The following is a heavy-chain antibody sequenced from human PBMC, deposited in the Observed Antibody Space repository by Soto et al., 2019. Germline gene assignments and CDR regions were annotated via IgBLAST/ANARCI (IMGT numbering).Heavy chain of an antibody. V-gene: IGHV3-23*01. Sequence: GGSLRLSCAASGFTFSSYAMSWVRQAPGKGLEWVSAITYGGSSTYYADSVKGRFTISRDNSKNTLYLQMNSLRAEDTAVYYCAKDLYSGYLDYWGQGTLVTVSS. CDR1: GFTFSSYA. D-gene: IGHD5-12*01. CDR3: AKDLYSGYLDY. J-gene: IGHJ4*02. CDR2: ITYGGSST.